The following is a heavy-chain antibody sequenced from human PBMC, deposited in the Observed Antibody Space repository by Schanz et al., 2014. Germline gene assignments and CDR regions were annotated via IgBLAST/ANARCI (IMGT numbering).Heavy chain of an antibody. CDR3: VRDELLWFGEVLSLDY. V-gene: IGHV3-23*01. J-gene: IGHJ4*02. D-gene: IGHD3-10*01. Sequence: EVQLLESGGGLVQPGGSLRLSCAASGITFSSHSFNWVRQAPGKGLEWVSAISASGGTTYYADSVKGRFTISRDNSKNTLYLQMNSLRAEDTALYYCVRDELLWFGEVLSLDYWGQGALVTVSS. CDR1: GITFSSHS. CDR2: ISASGGTT.